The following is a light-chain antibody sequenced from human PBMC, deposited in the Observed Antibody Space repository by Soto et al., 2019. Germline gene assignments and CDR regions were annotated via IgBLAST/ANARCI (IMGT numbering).Light chain of an antibody. CDR1: QSVRSS. CDR2: DAS. CDR3: HQYVVGSTLS. J-gene: IGKJ5*01. V-gene: IGKV3-20*01. Sequence: VVLTQSPGTLSLSPGERATLSCRASQSVRSSLAWYHHKPGEAPRRLIFDASIRAAGVPDRFSCSGSGTDFTTTTSSLEAEDFAMYCCHQYVVGSTLSFGPWTRLELK.